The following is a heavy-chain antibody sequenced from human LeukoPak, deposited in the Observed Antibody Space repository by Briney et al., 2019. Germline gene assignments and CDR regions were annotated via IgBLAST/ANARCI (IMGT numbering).Heavy chain of an antibody. V-gene: IGHV1-2*02. CDR2: INPNSGGT. Sequence: ASVKVSCKASGYSFTGYYMHWVRQAPGQGLEWMGWINPNSGGTNYAQKFQGRVTMTRDTSISTAYLELSRLRSDDTAVYYCAREQPDTMIVVSWGQGTLVTVSS. J-gene: IGHJ4*02. CDR1: GYSFTGYY. CDR3: AREQPDTMIVVS. D-gene: IGHD3-22*01.